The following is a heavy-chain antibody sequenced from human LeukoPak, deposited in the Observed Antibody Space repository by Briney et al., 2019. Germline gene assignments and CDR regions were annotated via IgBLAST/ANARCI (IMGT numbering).Heavy chain of an antibody. CDR3: ARPAGAVAGNDAFDI. Sequence: GESLKISCKGSGYSFTSYWIGWVRQMPGKGLEWMGIIYPGDSDTRYSPSFQGQVTISADKSIGTAYLQWSSLKASDTAMYYCARPAGAVAGNDAFDIWGQGTMVTVSS. CDR2: IYPGDSDT. J-gene: IGHJ3*02. D-gene: IGHD6-19*01. CDR1: GYSFTSYW. V-gene: IGHV5-51*01.